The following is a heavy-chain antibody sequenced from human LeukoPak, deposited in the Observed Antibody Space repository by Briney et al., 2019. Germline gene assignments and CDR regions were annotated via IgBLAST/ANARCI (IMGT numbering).Heavy chain of an antibody. CDR2: ISYDGSNK. V-gene: IGHV3-30*04. Sequence: PGGSLRLSCAASGFTFSSYAMHWVRQAPGKGLEWVAVISYDGSNKYYADSVKGRFTISRDNSKNTLYLQMNSLRAEDTAVYYCARRYCSSTSCHALGDFDYWGQGTLVTVSS. CDR3: ARRYCSSTSCHALGDFDY. CDR1: GFTFSSYA. D-gene: IGHD2-2*01. J-gene: IGHJ4*02.